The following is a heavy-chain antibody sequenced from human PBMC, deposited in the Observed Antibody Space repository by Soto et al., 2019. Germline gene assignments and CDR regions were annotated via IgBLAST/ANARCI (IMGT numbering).Heavy chain of an antibody. CDR1: GGSVTNSSYY. CDR2: VYYRGRS. D-gene: IGHD4-17*01. CDR3: VSQRTTVSTQAYFDY. V-gene: IGHV4-39*01. Sequence: SETLSLTCTVSGGSVTNSSYYWGWIRQSPGKGLEWIGSVYYRGRSYSKSSVKSRVTISVDTSKNRFSLSLNSVTASDTAVYFCVSQRTTVSTQAYFDYWGPGALVTVSS. J-gene: IGHJ4*02.